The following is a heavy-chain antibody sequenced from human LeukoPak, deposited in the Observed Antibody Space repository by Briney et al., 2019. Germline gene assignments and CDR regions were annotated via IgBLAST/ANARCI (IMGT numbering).Heavy chain of an antibody. CDR3: ARRRGYYDSNGYLAY. J-gene: IGHJ4*02. Sequence: GASVKVSCKASGYTFTSYDINWVRQATGQGLGWMGWMNPNSSNTGYAQKFQGRVTMTRNTSISTAYMELSSLRSEDTAVYYCARRRGYYDSNGYLAYWGQGTLVTVSS. D-gene: IGHD3-22*01. CDR1: GYTFTSYD. V-gene: IGHV1-8*01. CDR2: MNPNSSNT.